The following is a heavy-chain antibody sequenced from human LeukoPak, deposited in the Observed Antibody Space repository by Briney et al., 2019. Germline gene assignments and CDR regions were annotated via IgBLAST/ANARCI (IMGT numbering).Heavy chain of an antibody. CDR2: IYSDGRT. CDR3: ARGWSGYEH. CDR1: GFTFSSYG. Sequence: GGSLRLSCAASGFTFSSYGMHWVRQAPGKGLEWVSVIYSDGRTNYADSAKGRFTISRDNSKNTLYLQMNSLRVDDTAVYYCARGWSGYEHWGQGTLVTVSS. J-gene: IGHJ1*01. D-gene: IGHD3-10*01. V-gene: IGHV3-53*01.